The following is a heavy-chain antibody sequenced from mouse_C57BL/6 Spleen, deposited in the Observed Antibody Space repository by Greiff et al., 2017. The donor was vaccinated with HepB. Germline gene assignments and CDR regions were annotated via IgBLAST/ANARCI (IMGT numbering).Heavy chain of an antibody. J-gene: IGHJ2*01. Sequence: EVQLQQSGPELVKPGASVKMSCKASGYTFTDYNMHWVKQSHGKSLEWIGYINPNNGGTSYNQKFKGKATLTVNKSSSTAYMELRSLTSEDSAVYYCARPYYYDSSLYYFDYWGQGTTLTVSS. D-gene: IGHD1-1*01. CDR3: ARPYYYDSSLYYFDY. CDR1: GYTFTDYN. V-gene: IGHV1-22*01. CDR2: INPNNGGT.